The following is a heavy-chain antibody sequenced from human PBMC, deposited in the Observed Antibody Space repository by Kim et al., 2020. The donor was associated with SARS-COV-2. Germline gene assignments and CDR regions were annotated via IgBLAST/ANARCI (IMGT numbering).Heavy chain of an antibody. V-gene: IGHV4-39*07. D-gene: IGHD6-6*01. J-gene: IGHJ5*02. Sequence: YNPSLKSRVSISVDPSENQFSLRPSSVTAADTAVYYCARGLPSSSGWFDPWGQGTLVTVSS. CDR3: ARGLPSSSGWFDP.